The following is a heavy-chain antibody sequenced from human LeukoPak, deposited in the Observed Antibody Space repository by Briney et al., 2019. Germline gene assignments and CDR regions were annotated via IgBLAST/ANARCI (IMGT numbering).Heavy chain of an antibody. CDR1: GFTFSSYA. Sequence: SGGSLRLSCAASGFTFSSYAMHWVRQAPGKGLEWVAVISNDGSNTYYVDSVKGRFTISRDNSKNTLYLQMNSLRAEDTAVYYCANILGGHRSGRPVDYWGQGTLVTVSS. CDR3: ANILGGHRSGRPVDY. J-gene: IGHJ4*02. V-gene: IGHV3-30*18. CDR2: ISNDGSNT. D-gene: IGHD6-19*01.